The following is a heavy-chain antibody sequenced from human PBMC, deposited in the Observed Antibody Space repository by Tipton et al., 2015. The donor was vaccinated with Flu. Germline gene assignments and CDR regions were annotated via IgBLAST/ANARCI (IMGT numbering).Heavy chain of an antibody. V-gene: IGHV4-38-2*02. CDR3: ARDNSEQQLPFDY. CDR2: QYHTGTS. D-gene: IGHD6-13*01. Sequence: TLSLTCAVSGYSIGNGNYWAWIRQSPGKGLEWLGSQYHTGTSYYNPSLRGRVTISVDRSQNQFSLRLSSVTAADTAVYYCARDNSEQQLPFDYWGPGTLVTVSS. J-gene: IGHJ4*02. CDR1: GYSIGNGNY.